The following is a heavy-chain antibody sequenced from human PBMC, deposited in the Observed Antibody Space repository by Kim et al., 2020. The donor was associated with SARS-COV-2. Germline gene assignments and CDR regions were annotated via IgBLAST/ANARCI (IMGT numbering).Heavy chain of an antibody. CDR2: IYYSGGT. V-gene: IGHV4-59*11. CDR3: ARGYYDVLTGYPNNYYYYGLDV. Sequence: SETLSLTCTVSGGSISSHYWSWIRQPPGKGLEWIGYIYYSGGTNYSPSLKSRATISVDTSKSQFSLKLDSVTAADTAVYYCARGYYDVLTGYPNNYYYYGLDVWGQGTTVTVSS. D-gene: IGHD3-9*01. J-gene: IGHJ6*02. CDR1: GGSISSHY.